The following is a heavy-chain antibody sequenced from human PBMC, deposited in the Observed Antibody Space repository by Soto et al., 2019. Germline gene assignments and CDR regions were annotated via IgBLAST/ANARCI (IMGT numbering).Heavy chain of an antibody. CDR2: IYHSGST. V-gene: IGHV4-4*02. Sequence: QVQLQESGPGLVKPSGTLSLTCAVSSGSISSSNWWSWVRQPPGKGLEWIGEIYHSGSTNYNPSLKSRATISGDKPKNQSALKLSSVTAADTAVYYCARVYCSGGSCYPRYYYYMDVWGKGTTVTVSS. CDR1: SGSISSSNW. CDR3: ARVYCSGGSCYPRYYYYMDV. J-gene: IGHJ6*03. D-gene: IGHD2-15*01.